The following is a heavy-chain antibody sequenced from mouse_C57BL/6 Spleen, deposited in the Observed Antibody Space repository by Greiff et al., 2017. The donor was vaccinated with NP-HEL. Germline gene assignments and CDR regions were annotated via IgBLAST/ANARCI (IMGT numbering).Heavy chain of an antibody. D-gene: IGHD1-1*01. V-gene: IGHV1-82*01. CDR3: ARSRLTTVVDYYAMDC. CDR1: GYAFSSSW. J-gene: IGHJ4*01. CDR2: IYPGDGDT. Sequence: QVQLQQSGPELVKPGASVKISCKASGYAFSSSWMNWVKQRPGKGLEWIGRIYPGDGDTNYNGKFKGKATLTADKSSSTAYMQLSSLTSEDSAVYFCARSRLTTVVDYYAMDCWGQGTSVTVSS.